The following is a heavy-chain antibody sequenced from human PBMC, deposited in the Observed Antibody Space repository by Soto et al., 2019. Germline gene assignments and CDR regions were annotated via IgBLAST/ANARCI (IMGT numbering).Heavy chain of an antibody. CDR1: GASISSTSSYDY. Sequence: QVQLQESGPGLVKPSGTLSLTCTVSGASISSTSSYDYWSWVRQPPVKGLEWIGEIYHSGSTNYNPSLKSRVTMSVDKSKNQFSLRLSSVTAADTAVYYCARMVGATLVDYWGQGSLVTVSS. D-gene: IGHD1-26*01. V-gene: IGHV4-4*02. CDR2: IYHSGST. CDR3: ARMVGATLVDY. J-gene: IGHJ4*02.